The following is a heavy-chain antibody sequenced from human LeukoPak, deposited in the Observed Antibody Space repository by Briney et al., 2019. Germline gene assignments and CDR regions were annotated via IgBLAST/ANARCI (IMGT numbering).Heavy chain of an antibody. Sequence: PSETLSLTCAVSGYSISSGYYWGLIRQPPGKGLEWIGSVYHSGSTYNNPSLKSRVTISVDTSKNQFSLKLSSVTAADTAVYYCARHGNYYDTSQSDPWGQGTLVTVSS. CDR1: GYSISSGYY. J-gene: IGHJ5*02. CDR2: VYHSGST. CDR3: ARHGNYYDTSQSDP. V-gene: IGHV4-38-2*01. D-gene: IGHD3-22*01.